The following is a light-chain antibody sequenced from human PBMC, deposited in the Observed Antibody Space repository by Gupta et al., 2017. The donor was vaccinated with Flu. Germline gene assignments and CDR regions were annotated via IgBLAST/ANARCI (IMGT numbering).Light chain of an antibody. CDR1: ELGDKF. CDR2: QDD. J-gene: IGLJ2*01. CDR3: QAWDGSSVV. Sequence: SYELSQPPSVSVSPGQTASIPCSGDELGDKFTSWYQQKAGQSPVLVIYQDDERPSGIPERFSGTNSGNTATLTISGTQATDEDDYYCQAWDGSSVVFGGGTKLTVL. V-gene: IGLV3-1*01.